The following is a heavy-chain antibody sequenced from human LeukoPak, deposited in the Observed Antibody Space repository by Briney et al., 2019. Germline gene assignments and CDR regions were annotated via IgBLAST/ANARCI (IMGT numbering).Heavy chain of an antibody. V-gene: IGHV4-59*08. Sequence: PSETLSLTCTVSGGSISGYHWSWIRQPPGKGLEWIGYIYYSGSTNYNPSLKSRATISVDTSKNQFSLKLSSVTAADTAVYYCARRRYSGYDWDYWGQGTLVTVSS. CDR3: ARRRYSGYDWDY. J-gene: IGHJ4*02. CDR2: IYYSGST. CDR1: GGSISGYH. D-gene: IGHD5-12*01.